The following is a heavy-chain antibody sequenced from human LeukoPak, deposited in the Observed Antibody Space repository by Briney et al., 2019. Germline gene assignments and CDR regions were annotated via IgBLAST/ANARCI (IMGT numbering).Heavy chain of an antibody. CDR1: GFTFSSYA. CDR2: ITNSGGDT. V-gene: IGHV3-23*01. D-gene: IGHD6-6*01. CDR3: AKGSSSSRPYYFDY. J-gene: IGHJ4*02. Sequence: PGGSLRLSCAASGFTFSSYAMSWVRRAPGKGLEGVSAITNSGGDTYHADSVKGRFTISRDNSKNTLYLQMNSLRVEDTAVYYCAKGSSSSRPYYFDYWGQGTLVTVSS.